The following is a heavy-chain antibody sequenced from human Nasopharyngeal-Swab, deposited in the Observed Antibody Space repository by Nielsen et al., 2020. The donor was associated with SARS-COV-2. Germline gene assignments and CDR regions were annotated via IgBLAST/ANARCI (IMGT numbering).Heavy chain of an antibody. CDR1: GGSISSSSYY. Sequence: SETLSLTCTVSGGSISSSSYYWGWLRQPPGKGLEWIGSIYYSGSTYYNPSLKSRVTISVDTSKNQFSLNLSSVTAADTAVYYCARPYYDSSGYDAWFDPWGQGTLVTVSS. D-gene: IGHD3-22*01. V-gene: IGHV4-39*01. CDR2: IYYSGST. J-gene: IGHJ5*02. CDR3: ARPYYDSSGYDAWFDP.